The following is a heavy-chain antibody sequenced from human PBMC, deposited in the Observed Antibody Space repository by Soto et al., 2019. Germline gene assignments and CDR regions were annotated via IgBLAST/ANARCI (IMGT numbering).Heavy chain of an antibody. CDR1: GFTVSSNY. D-gene: IGHD3-22*01. V-gene: IGHV3-53*01. CDR2: IYSGGST. J-gene: IGHJ1*01. Sequence: EVPLVESGGGLIQPGGSLRLSCAASGFTVSSNYMSWVRQAPGKGLEWVSVIYSGGSTYYADSVKGRFTISRDNSKXALYLQMNSLRAEDTAVYYCARDRVESGYPEYFQHWGQGTLVTVSS. CDR3: ARDRVESGYPEYFQH.